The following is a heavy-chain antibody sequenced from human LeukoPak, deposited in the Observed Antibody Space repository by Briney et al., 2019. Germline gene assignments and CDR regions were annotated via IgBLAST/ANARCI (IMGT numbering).Heavy chain of an antibody. V-gene: IGHV4-34*01. D-gene: IGHD3-22*01. CDR3: ARGPRGYYDSSGYSFHYYYYYMDV. Sequence: SETLSLTCAVYGGSFSGYYWSWIRQPPGKGLEWIGEINHSGSTNYNPSLKSRVTISVDTSKNQFSLKLSSVTAADTAVYYRARGPRGYYDSSGYSFHYYYYYMDVWGKGTTVTVSS. J-gene: IGHJ6*03. CDR2: INHSGST. CDR1: GGSFSGYY.